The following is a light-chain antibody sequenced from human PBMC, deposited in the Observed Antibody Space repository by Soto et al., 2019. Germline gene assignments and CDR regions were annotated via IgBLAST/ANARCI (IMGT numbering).Light chain of an antibody. CDR2: GAS. CDR1: QSVSSD. CDR3: QQYNSWPPIT. V-gene: IGKV3D-15*01. J-gene: IGKJ5*01. Sequence: IVMTQSPATLSVSPGERATLSCRASQSVSSDLAWYQQKPGQAPRLLIYGASSRATGIPDRFSGGGSGTEFTLTISSLQSEDFAVYYCQQYNSWPPITFGQGTRLEI.